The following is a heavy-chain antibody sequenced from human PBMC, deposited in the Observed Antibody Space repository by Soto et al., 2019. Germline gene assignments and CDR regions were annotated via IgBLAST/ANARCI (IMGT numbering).Heavy chain of an antibody. CDR1: GFTFSIYG. V-gene: IGHV3-23*01. CDR3: PKDAWKSLAFAC. J-gene: IGHJ4*02. Sequence: GGSLRLSCAASGFTFSIYGMSWVRQAPGKGLEWVSAISVSGVSTFYADSVKGRFTISRDNSKNTLYLQMNSLRAEDTAVYYCPKDAWKSLAFACGGQEPLVTVT. D-gene: IGHD1-1*01. CDR2: ISVSGVST.